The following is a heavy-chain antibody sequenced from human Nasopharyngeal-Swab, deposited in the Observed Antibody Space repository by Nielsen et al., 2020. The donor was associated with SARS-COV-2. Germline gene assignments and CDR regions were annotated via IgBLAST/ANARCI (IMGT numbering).Heavy chain of an antibody. CDR3: ARGDIVATTPPDY. CDR1: GFTFSSYA. D-gene: IGHD5-12*01. Sequence: GESLKISCAASGFTFSSYAMHWVRQAPGKGLEWVAVISYDGSNKYYADSVKGRFTIYRDNSKNTLYLQMNSLRAEDTAVYYCARGDIVATTPPDYWGQGTLVTVSS. V-gene: IGHV3-30*04. J-gene: IGHJ4*02. CDR2: ISYDGSNK.